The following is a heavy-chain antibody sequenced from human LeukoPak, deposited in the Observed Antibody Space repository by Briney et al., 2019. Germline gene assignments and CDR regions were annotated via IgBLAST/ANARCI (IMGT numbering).Heavy chain of an antibody. J-gene: IGHJ4*02. V-gene: IGHV4-38-2*01. D-gene: IGHD5-18*01. CDR3: ARVRYNYGDSDY. CDR2: IYHNGNT. Sequence: KPSETLSLTCAVSGYSISSGYYWGWIRQPPGKGLEWIGTIYHNGNTYYNPPLKSRVTISVDTSKNQFSLKLSSVTAADTAVHYCARVRYNYGDSDYWGQGTLVTVSS. CDR1: GYSISSGYY.